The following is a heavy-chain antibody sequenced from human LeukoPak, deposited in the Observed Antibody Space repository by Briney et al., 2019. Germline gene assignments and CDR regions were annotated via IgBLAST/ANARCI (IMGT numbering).Heavy chain of an antibody. CDR2: VSDTGRA. CDR3: ARGKEMTRTSGYYSFDF. CDR1: GDSISSYY. D-gene: IGHD3-9*01. J-gene: IGHJ4*02. Sequence: SETLSLTCTVSGDSISSYYWSWIRQPPGKGLEWIGRVSDTGRADYNPSLESRVTISLDTSKNQFSLKVTSVTAADTAVYYCARGKEMTRTSGYYSFDFWGQGTLVSVSS. V-gene: IGHV4-59*12.